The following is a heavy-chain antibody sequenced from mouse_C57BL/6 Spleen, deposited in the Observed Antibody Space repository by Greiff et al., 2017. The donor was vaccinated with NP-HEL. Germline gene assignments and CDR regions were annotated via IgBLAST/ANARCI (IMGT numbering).Heavy chain of an antibody. J-gene: IGHJ4*01. CDR2: IYPGSGNT. Sequence: QVQLQQSGAELVRPGASVKLSCKASGYTFTDYYINWVKQRPGQGLEWIARIYPGSGNTYYNEKFKGKATLTAEKASSTAYMQLSSLTSEDSAVYFCARVPYYYGSSYWAMDYWGQGTSVTVSS. D-gene: IGHD1-1*01. CDR3: ARVPYYYGSSYWAMDY. CDR1: GYTFTDYY. V-gene: IGHV1-76*01.